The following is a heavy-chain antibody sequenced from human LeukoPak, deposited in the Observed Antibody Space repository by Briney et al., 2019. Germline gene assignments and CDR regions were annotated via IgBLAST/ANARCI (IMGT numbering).Heavy chain of an antibody. J-gene: IGHJ4*02. Sequence: TPSETLSLTCTVFGVSISRSNSYWGWIRQPPGKGLEWIGEINHSGSTNYNPSLKSRVTISVDTSKSQFSLKLSSVTAADTAVYYCARGGPIVGAIRFDYWGQGTLVTVSS. CDR3: ARGGPIVGAIRFDY. V-gene: IGHV4-39*07. D-gene: IGHD1-26*01. CDR2: INHSGST. CDR1: GVSISRSNSY.